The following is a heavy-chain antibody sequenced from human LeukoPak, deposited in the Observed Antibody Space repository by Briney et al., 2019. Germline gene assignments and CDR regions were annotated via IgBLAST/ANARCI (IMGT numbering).Heavy chain of an antibody. CDR2: IWYNGNKK. Sequence: QPGRSLRVSCAASGFTFSSYGMHWVRQAPGKGLEWVAVIWYNGNKKYYADSVKGRFTISRDNSKNTLFLQMDSLRPEDTAVYYCARRPERAAGEDYWGQGTLVTVSS. V-gene: IGHV3-33*08. D-gene: IGHD6-25*01. CDR3: ARRPERAAGEDY. CDR1: GFTFSSYG. J-gene: IGHJ4*02.